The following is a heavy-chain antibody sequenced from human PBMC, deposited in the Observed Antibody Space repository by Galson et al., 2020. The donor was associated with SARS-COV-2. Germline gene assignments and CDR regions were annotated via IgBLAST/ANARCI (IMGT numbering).Heavy chain of an antibody. CDR1: GFTFSTYA. CDR2: ISFDGSNK. CDR3: ARDSVIATFDAFDI. V-gene: IGHV3-30*04. Sequence: GGSLRLSCAASGFTFSTYAMHWVRQAPGKGLEWVAIISFDGSNKYYTDSVKGRFTISRDNSKNTLFLQMDSRGPDDSAVYYCARDSVIATFDAFDIWGQGTKVTVSS. J-gene: IGHJ3*02. D-gene: IGHD2-21*01.